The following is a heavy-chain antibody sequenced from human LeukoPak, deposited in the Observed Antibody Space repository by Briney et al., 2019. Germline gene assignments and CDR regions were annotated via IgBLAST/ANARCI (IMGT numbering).Heavy chain of an antibody. CDR1: GGSFSSYY. CDR2: INDSGTI. J-gene: IGHJ6*03. V-gene: IGHV4-34*01. CDR3: ARRWNYGRNYYIDV. Sequence: SETLSLTCAVYGGSFSSYYWSWIRQSPGKGLEWIGEINDSGTINYNPSLMSRVTVSVDKSKNQFSLKLSSATAADTAVYYCARRWNYGRNYYIDVWGKGATVSVSS. D-gene: IGHD1-7*01.